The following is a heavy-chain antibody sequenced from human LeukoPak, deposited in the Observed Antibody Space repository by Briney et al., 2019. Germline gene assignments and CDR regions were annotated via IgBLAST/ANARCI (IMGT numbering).Heavy chain of an antibody. CDR2: INSDGTPT. CDR1: GFPFSAYW. D-gene: IGHD2-2*01. Sequence: GGSLRLSCAASGFPFSAYWMHWVRQVPGKGLVWVSRINSDGTPTNYADSVKGRFTISRDNAKNTLYPQMNSLRAEDAAVYYCARETIAVVPAALYWGQGTLVTVSS. J-gene: IGHJ4*02. CDR3: ARETIAVVPAALY. V-gene: IGHV3-74*01.